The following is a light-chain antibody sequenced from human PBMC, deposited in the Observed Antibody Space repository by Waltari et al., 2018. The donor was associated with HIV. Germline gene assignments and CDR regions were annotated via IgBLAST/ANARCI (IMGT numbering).Light chain of an antibody. CDR3: QSYDSSLSGAV. J-gene: IGLJ7*01. Sequence: QSVLTQPPSVSGAPGQRVTISCTGSSSNIGAGFDVHWYQQLPGTAPKRLIYGNNNRPAGVPDRFSGSKSGTSASLAITGLQAEDEADFYCQSYDSSLSGAVFGGGTQLTVL. CDR2: GNN. CDR1: SSNIGAGFD. V-gene: IGLV1-40*01.